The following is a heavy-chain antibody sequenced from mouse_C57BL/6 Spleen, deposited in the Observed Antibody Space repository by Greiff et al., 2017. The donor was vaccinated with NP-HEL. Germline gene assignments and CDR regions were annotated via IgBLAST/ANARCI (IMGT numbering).Heavy chain of an antibody. CDR1: GFTFSSYG. CDR2: ISSGGSYT. Sequence: DVKLVESGGDLVKPGGSLKLSCAASGFTFSSYGMSWVRQTPDKRLEWVATISSGGSYTYYPDSVKGRFTISRDNAKNTLYLQMSSLKSEDTAMYYCARRGLGRFAYWGQGTLVTVSA. D-gene: IGHD4-1*01. CDR3: ARRGLGRFAY. J-gene: IGHJ3*01. V-gene: IGHV5-6*02.